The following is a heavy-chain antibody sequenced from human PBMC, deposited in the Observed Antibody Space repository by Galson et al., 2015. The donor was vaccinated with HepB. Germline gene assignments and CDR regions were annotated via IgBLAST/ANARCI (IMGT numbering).Heavy chain of an antibody. Sequence: SVKVSCKASGYTFTSYGISWVRQAPGKGLEWMGWISAYNGNTNYAQKLQGRVTMTTDTSTSTAYMELRSLRSDDTAVYYCASSSYRGTTGTTGAFDICGQGTMVTVSS. CDR3: ASSSYRGTTGTTGAFDI. CDR1: GYTFTSYG. CDR2: ISAYNGNT. J-gene: IGHJ3*02. D-gene: IGHD1-1*01. V-gene: IGHV1-18*01.